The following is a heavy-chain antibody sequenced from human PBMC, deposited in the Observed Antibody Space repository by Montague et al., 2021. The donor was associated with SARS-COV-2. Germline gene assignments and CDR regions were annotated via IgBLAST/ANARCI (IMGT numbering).Heavy chain of an antibody. CDR1: GGSISSYY. CDR2: IYYSGST. CDR3: ARRGAYSSGWYSGAFDI. V-gene: IGHV4-59*08. J-gene: IGHJ3*02. Sequence: SETLSLTCTVSGGSISSYYWSWIRQPPGKGLEWIGYIYYSGSTNXXPSLKGRVTISVDTSKNQFSLMLSSVTAADTAVYYCARRGAYSSGWYSGAFDIWGQGTMVTVSS. D-gene: IGHD6-19*01.